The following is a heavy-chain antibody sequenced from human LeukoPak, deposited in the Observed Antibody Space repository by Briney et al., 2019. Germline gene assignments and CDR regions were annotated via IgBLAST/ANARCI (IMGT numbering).Heavy chain of an antibody. CDR1: GYSISSGYY. Sequence: SETLSLTCTVSGYSISSGYYWGWIRQPPGKGLEWIGSIYHSGSIYYNPSLKSRVTISVDTSKNQFSLKLRSVTAADAAVYYCYQVAADAFDIWGQGTMVTVSS. CDR3: YQVAADAFDI. D-gene: IGHD2-15*01. CDR2: IYHSGSI. V-gene: IGHV4-38-2*02. J-gene: IGHJ3*02.